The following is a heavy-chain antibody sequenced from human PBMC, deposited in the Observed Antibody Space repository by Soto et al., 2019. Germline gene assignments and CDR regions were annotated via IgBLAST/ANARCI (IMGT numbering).Heavy chain of an antibody. CDR2: IIGSGGTT. V-gene: IGHV3-23*01. J-gene: IGHJ4*02. CDR3: AKSFMGFSYGKIDY. Sequence: PGGSLRLSCAASGFTFSNHAMNWVRQAPGRGLEWVSSIIGSGGTTHYADSVKGRFTISRDNSKNTLYLQMNSLRAEDTAVYYCAKSFMGFSYGKIDYWGQGTLVTVSS. CDR1: GFTFSNHA. D-gene: IGHD5-18*01.